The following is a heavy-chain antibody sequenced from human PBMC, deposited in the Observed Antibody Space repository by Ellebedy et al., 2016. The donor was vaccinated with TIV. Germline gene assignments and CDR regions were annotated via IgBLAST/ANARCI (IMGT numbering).Heavy chain of an antibody. Sequence: ASVKVSCXASGYTFTSYDINWVRQATGQGLEWMGWMNPNSGNTGYAQKFQGRVTMTRNTSISTAYMELSSLRSEDTAVYYCARTEIVGASDAFDIWGQGTMVTVSS. CDR2: MNPNSGNT. D-gene: IGHD1-26*01. CDR1: GYTFTSYD. J-gene: IGHJ3*02. CDR3: ARTEIVGASDAFDI. V-gene: IGHV1-8*01.